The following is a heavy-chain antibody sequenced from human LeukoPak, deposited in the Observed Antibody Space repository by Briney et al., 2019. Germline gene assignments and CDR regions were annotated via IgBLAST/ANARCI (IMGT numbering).Heavy chain of an antibody. J-gene: IGHJ6*02. CDR1: GYTFTSYG. CDR3: ASGMTTVKGWGNYGMDV. Sequence: KPGASVKVSCKASGYTFTSYGISWVRQAPGQGLEWMGWISAYNGNTNYAQKLQGRVTMTTDTSTSTAYMELRSLRSDDTAVYYCASGMTTVKGWGNYGMDVWGQGTTVTVSS. D-gene: IGHD4-11*01. CDR2: ISAYNGNT. V-gene: IGHV1-18*01.